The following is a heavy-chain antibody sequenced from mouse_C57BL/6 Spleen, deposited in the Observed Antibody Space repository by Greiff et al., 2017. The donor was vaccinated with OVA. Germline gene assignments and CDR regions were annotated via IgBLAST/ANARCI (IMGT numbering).Heavy chain of an antibody. V-gene: IGHV1-64*01. CDR3: ARRLTGAYFDY. J-gene: IGHJ2*01. D-gene: IGHD4-1*01. CDR2: IHPNSGST. Sequence: VQLQQPGAELVKPGASVKLSCKASGYTFTSYWMHWVKQRPGQGLEWIGMIHPNSGSTNYNEKFKSKATLTVDKSSSTAYMQLSSLTSEDSADYYCARRLTGAYFDYWGQGTTLTVSS. CDR1: GYTFTSYW.